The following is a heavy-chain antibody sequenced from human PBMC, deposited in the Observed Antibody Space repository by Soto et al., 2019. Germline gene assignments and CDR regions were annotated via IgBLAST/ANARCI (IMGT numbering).Heavy chain of an antibody. CDR2: ISYDGSNK. D-gene: IGHD5-18*01. V-gene: IGHV3-30*18. CDR3: AKGDTAMDSPIYYYYYGMDV. J-gene: IGHJ6*02. Sequence: GGSLRLSCAASGFTFSSYGMHWVRQAPGKGLEWVAVISYDGSNKYYADSVKGRFTISRDNSKNTLYLQMNSLRAEDTAVYYCAKGDTAMDSPIYYYYYGMDVWGQGTTVTVSS. CDR1: GFTFSSYG.